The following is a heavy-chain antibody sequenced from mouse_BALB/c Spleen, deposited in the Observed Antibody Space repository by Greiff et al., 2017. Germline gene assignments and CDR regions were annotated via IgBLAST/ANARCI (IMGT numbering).Heavy chain of an antibody. J-gene: IGHJ3*01. CDR3: ARDLTGTGFAY. CDR1: GFTFTDYY. D-gene: IGHD4-1*01. V-gene: IGHV7-3*02. CDR2: IRNKANGYTT. Sequence: EVKLVESGGGLVQPGGSLRLSCATSGFTFTDYYMSWVRQPPGKALEWLGFIRNKANGYTTYYSASVKGRFTISRDNSQSILYLQMNTLRAEDSATYYCARDLTGTGFAYWGQGTLVTVAA.